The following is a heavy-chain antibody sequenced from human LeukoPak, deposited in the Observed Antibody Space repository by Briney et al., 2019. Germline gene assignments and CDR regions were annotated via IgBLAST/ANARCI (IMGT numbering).Heavy chain of an antibody. CDR1: VFTFSSYA. D-gene: IGHD4-17*01. V-gene: IGHV3-64D*09. CDR3: VKGESTVTTLEYFQH. CDR2: ISSIGGST. Sequence: PGGSLRLSCSPSVFTFSSYAMHCVRPGLREGVEYVSVISSIGGSTYYADSAKGAFTLSRDTSKNTLYLQMSRLRAEDTRAYYSVKGESTVTTLEYFQHLGQGNLVNGSS. J-gene: IGHJ1*01.